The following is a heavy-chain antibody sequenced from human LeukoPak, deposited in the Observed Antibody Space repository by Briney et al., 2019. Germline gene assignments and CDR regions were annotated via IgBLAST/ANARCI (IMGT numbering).Heavy chain of an antibody. Sequence: GGSLRLSCAASGFTFSSYAMTWVRQAPGKGLEWVSTISGSGGSTYYADSVKGRYTISRDNSKNTLYLQMNSLRAEDTAVYYCAKYSSGWYKGDYFDYWGQGTLVTVSS. V-gene: IGHV3-23*01. CDR3: AKYSSGWYKGDYFDY. J-gene: IGHJ4*02. D-gene: IGHD6-19*01. CDR1: GFTFSSYA. CDR2: ISGSGGST.